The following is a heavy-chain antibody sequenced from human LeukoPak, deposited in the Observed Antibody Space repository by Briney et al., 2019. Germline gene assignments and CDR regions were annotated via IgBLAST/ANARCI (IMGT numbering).Heavy chain of an antibody. D-gene: IGHD3-22*01. V-gene: IGHV3-21*01. CDR1: GFTFSSYS. CDR2: ISSSSSYI. CDR3: ASIIRYYYDSSGFPSG. J-gene: IGHJ4*02. Sequence: GGSLRLSCAASGFTFSSYSMNWVRQAPGKGLEWVSSISSSSSYIYYADSVKGRFTISRDNAKNSLYLQMNSLRAEDTAVYYCASIIRYYYDSSGFPSGWGQGTLVTVSS.